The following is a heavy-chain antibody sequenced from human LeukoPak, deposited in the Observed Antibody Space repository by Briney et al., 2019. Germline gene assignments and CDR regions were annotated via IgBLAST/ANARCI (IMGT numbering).Heavy chain of an antibody. V-gene: IGHV3-30*02. CDR2: IRYDGSNK. CDR3: ATFTMTTLTPGY. CDR1: GFTFSSYG. J-gene: IGHJ4*02. Sequence: PGGSLRLSCAASGFTFSSYGMHWVRQAPGKGLEWVAFIRYDGSNKYYADSVKGRFTISRDNSKNTLYLQMNSLKSEDTAVYYCATFTMTTLTPGYWGQGTLVTVSS. D-gene: IGHD4-17*01.